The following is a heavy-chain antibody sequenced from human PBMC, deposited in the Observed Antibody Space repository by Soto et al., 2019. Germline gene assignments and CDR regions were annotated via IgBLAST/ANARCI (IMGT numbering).Heavy chain of an antibody. J-gene: IGHJ5*02. CDR2: IYQSGVT. D-gene: IGHD2-2*01. V-gene: IGHV4-30-2*01. Sequence: SETLSLTCNMSVDSYSISTYSWSWIRQPPGKALQWIGFIYQSGVTSYNPSLASRVSISLDRSNNQCSLKLKSVTAADTAVYFCAGMPYTRGIRFDPWCSGTLVTVSS. CDR1: VDSYSISTYS. CDR3: AGMPYTRGIRFDP.